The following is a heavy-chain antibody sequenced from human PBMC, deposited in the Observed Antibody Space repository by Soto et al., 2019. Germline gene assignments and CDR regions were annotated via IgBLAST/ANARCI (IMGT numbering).Heavy chain of an antibody. CDR2: ISYEGGDE. Sequence: PGGSLRLSCVASGFIFNNYGMHWVRQAPGKGLEWVAVISYEGGDEFYADSVKDRFTISKDNSKNTLFLQMSSLRIEDTALYYCARNPTPSFDFCVASLDPWGKEPLVTASP. CDR1: GFIFNNYG. CDR3: ARNPTPSFDFCVASLDP. V-gene: IGHV3-30*03. J-gene: IGHJ5*02. D-gene: IGHD3-9*01.